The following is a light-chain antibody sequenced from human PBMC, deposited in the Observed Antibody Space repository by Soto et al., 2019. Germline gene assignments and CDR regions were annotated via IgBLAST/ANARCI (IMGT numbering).Light chain of an antibody. V-gene: IGKV4-1*01. CDR3: QQYYTTPQA. CDR2: WAS. Sequence: DIVITQSPDSLSVSLVETSTIYFKSIHIVLHSSNNKNYLAWFQQKSGQPPKLLIYWASTRESGVPDRFSGSGSETDFTLTISSLQAEDVAVYYCQQYYTTPQAFGQGTKVDIK. J-gene: IGKJ1*01. CDR1: HIVLHSSNNKNY.